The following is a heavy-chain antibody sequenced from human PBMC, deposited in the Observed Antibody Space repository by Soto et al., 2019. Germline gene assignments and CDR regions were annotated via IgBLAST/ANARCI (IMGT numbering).Heavy chain of an antibody. J-gene: IGHJ4*02. V-gene: IGHV3-48*02. CDR1: GFTFSSYS. CDR3: ARDVGVRDGYNYVGYFDY. CDR2: ISRSSSTI. D-gene: IGHD5-12*01. Sequence: EVQLVESGGGLVQPGGSLRLSCAASGFTFSSYSMNWVRQAPGKGLEWVSYISRSSSTIYYADSVKGRFTISRDNAKNSLYLQMNSLRDEDTAVYYCARDVGVRDGYNYVGYFDYWGQGTLVTVSS.